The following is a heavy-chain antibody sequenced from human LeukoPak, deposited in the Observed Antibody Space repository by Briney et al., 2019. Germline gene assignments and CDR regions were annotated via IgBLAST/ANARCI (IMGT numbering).Heavy chain of an antibody. V-gene: IGHV3-7*01. Sequence: GGSLRLSCAASGFTFTTYWMGWVRQAPGKGLEWVANIKQDGSEKYYGDSVKGRFTISRDNAKNSLSLQMNSLRAEDTAVYYCARPLMYYYGSETYLWFDPWGQGTLVTVSS. J-gene: IGHJ5*02. CDR3: ARPLMYYYGSETYLWFDP. D-gene: IGHD3-10*01. CDR2: IKQDGSEK. CDR1: GFTFTTYW.